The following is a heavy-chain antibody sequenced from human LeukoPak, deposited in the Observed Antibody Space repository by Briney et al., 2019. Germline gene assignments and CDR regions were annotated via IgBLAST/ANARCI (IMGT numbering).Heavy chain of an antibody. CDR1: GYSFTTYW. V-gene: IGHV5-51*01. D-gene: IGHD2-15*01. CDR2: IHPGDSNT. CDR3: ARYCSDASCGYFDY. Sequence: GESLKISCKGSGYSFTTYWIGWVRQMPGKGLELMGIIHPGDSNTRYSPSFQGQVTTSADKSISTAYLQWSSLKASDTAMFYCARYCSDASCGYFDYWGQGTLVTVSS. J-gene: IGHJ4*02.